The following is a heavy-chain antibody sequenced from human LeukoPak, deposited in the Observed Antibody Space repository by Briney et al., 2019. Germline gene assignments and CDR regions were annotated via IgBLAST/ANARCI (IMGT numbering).Heavy chain of an antibody. D-gene: IGHD3-16*02. CDR3: ARGGVWGSYRPINYFDY. CDR1: GGSFSGYY. CDR2: INHSGST. Sequence: PSETLSLTWAVYGGSFSGYYWSWIRQPPGKGLEWIGEINHSGSTNYNPSLKSRVTISVDTSKNQFSLKLSSVTAADTAVYYCARGGVWGSYRPINYFDYWGQGTLVTVS. J-gene: IGHJ4*02. V-gene: IGHV4-34*01.